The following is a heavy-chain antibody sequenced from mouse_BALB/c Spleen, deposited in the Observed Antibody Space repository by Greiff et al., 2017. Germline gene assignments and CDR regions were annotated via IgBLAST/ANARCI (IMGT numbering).Heavy chain of an antibody. J-gene: IGHJ4*01. D-gene: IGHD2-1*01. CDR3: ASNYEDAMDY. CDR2: INPSSGYT. Sequence: EQLQQSGAELARSGASVKMSCKASGYTFTSYTMHWVKQRPGQGLEWIGYINPSSGYTNYNQKFKDKATLTADKSSSTAYMQLSSLTSEDSAVYYCASNYEDAMDYWGQGTSVTVSS. V-gene: IGHV1-4*01. CDR1: GYTFTSYT.